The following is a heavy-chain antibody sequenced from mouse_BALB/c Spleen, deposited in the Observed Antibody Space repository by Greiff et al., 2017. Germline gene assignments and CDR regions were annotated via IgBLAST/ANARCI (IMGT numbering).Heavy chain of an antibody. V-gene: IGHV5-12-1*01. J-gene: IGHJ2*01. D-gene: IGHD2-12*01. CDR2: ISSGGGST. Sequence: EVQGVESGGGLVKPGGSLKLSCAASGFAFSSYDMSWVRQTPEKRLEWVAYISSGGGSTYYPDTVKGRFTISRDNAKNTLYLQMSSLKSEDTAMYYCARHYYKGGYFDYWGQGTTLTVSS. CDR3: ARHYYKGGYFDY. CDR1: GFAFSSYD.